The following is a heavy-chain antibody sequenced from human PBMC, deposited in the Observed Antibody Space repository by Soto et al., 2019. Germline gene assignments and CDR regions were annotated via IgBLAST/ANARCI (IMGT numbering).Heavy chain of an antibody. CDR1: GFSLSTSGVG. J-gene: IGHJ4*02. CDR2: IYWNDVT. D-gene: IGHD3-10*01. CDR3: ARKSGSPSPEDY. Sequence: QITLKESGPTLVKPTQTLTLTCTFSGFSLSTSGVGVGWIRQPPGQALEWLALIYWNDVTAYIPSLQGRLTITKDTSKSQVVLTITNMDPVDTATYYCARKSGSPSPEDYWGQGTLVTVSS. V-gene: IGHV2-5*01.